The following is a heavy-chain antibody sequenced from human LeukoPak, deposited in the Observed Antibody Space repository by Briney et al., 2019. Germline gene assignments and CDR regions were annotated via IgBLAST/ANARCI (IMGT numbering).Heavy chain of an antibody. D-gene: IGHD2-15*01. V-gene: IGHV4-39*01. J-gene: IGHJ6*03. CDR3: ARTMEGYCSGGSCYQYSYYMDV. CDR2: IYYSGNT. CDR1: GDSISTSNSY. Sequence: SETLSLTCTVSGDSISTSNSYWGWIRQPPGKGLEWIGSIYYSGNTYYNASLKSRVTISVDTSKNQFSLKLTSVTASDTAVYYCARTMEGYCSGGSCYQYSYYMDVWGKGTTVTVSS.